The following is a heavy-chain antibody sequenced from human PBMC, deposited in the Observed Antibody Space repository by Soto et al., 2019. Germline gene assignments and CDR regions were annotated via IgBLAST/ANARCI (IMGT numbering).Heavy chain of an antibody. CDR2: IKSKSDGGTI. J-gene: IGHJ4*02. CDR1: GFTFTNAW. V-gene: IGHV3-15*07. D-gene: IGHD3-10*01. CDR3: TTGSPFDS. Sequence: PGGSLRLSCAASGFTFTNAWMNWVRQAPGKGLEWVGRIKSKSDGGTIDYVAPVKGRFTVSRDDSKNTLFLQMNSLKTEDTAVYFCTTGSPFDSWGQGTLVTVSS.